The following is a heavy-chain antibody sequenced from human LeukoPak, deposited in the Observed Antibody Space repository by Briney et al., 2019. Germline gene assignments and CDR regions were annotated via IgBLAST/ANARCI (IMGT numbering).Heavy chain of an antibody. CDR3: ARGRAAAGTYYYYYMDV. CDR1: GYTFTSYD. D-gene: IGHD6-13*01. J-gene: IGHJ6*03. V-gene: IGHV1-18*01. Sequence: ASVKVSCKASGYTFTSYDINWVRQATGQGLEWMGWINPNSGGTNYAQKLQGRVTMTTDTSTSTAYMELRSLRSDDTAVYYCARGRAAAGTYYYYYMDVWGKGTTVTVSS. CDR2: INPNSGGT.